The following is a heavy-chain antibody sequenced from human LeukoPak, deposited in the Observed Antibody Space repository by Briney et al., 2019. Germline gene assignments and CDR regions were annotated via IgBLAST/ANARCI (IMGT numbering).Heavy chain of an antibody. CDR1: GGTFSSYA. D-gene: IGHD2-15*01. CDR2: IIPIFGTA. J-gene: IGHJ4*02. CDR3: ARDHTRGSGYLDY. V-gene: IGHV1-69*06. Sequence: GASVKVSCKASGGTFSSYAISWVRQAHGQGLEWMGGIIPIFGTANYAQKFKGRVTITADKSTSTAYMELSSLRSEDTAVYYCARDHTRGSGYLDYWGQGTLVTVSS.